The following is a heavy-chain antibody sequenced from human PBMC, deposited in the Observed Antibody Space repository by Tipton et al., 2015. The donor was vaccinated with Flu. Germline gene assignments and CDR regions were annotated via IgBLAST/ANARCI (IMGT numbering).Heavy chain of an antibody. CDR2: IRSKAYGGTT. D-gene: IGHD6-19*01. V-gene: IGHV3-49*04. CDR3: TRDSSYSSGWYSY. J-gene: IGHJ4*02. Sequence: SLRLSCTASGFTFGDYAMSWVRQAPGKGLKWVGFIRSKAYGGTTEYAASVEGRFTISRDDSKSIAYLQMNSLKTEDTAVYYCTRDSSYSSGWYSYWGQGTLVTVSS. CDR1: GFTFGDYA.